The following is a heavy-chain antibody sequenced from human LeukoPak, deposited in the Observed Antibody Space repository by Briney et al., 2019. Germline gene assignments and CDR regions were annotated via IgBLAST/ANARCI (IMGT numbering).Heavy chain of an antibody. D-gene: IGHD1-1*01. CDR3: AREGTSGTHLNWFDP. CDR1: GGSISSYY. J-gene: IGHJ5*02. Sequence: SSETLSLTCTVSGGSISSYYWSWNRQPPGKGLEWIGHIYGSGSTNYNPSLKSRVTLSVDTSKNQFSLKLSSVTAAETAVYYCAREGTSGTHLNWFDPWGQGTLVTVSS. V-gene: IGHV4-59*01. CDR2: IYGSGST.